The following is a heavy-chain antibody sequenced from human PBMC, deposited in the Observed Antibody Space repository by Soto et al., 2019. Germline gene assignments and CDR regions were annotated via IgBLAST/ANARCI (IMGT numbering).Heavy chain of an antibody. CDR3: ARVDPPAKS. J-gene: IGHJ5*02. CDR1: GYTFSTYV. CDR2: LSASGGQT. Sequence: GGSLRLSFAASGYTFSTYVMGWVRQAPGKGLEWVSALSASGGQTYYADSVKGRFTISRDNAKNSLYLQMNSLRAEDTAVYYCARVDPPAKSWGQGTLVTVSS. D-gene: IGHD2-2*01. V-gene: IGHV3-23*01.